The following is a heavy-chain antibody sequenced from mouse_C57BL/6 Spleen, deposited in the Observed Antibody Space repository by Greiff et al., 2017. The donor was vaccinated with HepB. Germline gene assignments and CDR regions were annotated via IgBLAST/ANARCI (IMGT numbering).Heavy chain of an antibody. J-gene: IGHJ2*01. CDR3: ASEFTTVVATRDY. D-gene: IGHD1-1*01. V-gene: IGHV14-2*01. CDR1: GFNIKDYY. Sequence: VQLQQSGAELVKPGASVKLSCTASGFNIKDYYMHWVKQRTEQGLEWIGRIDPEDGETKYAPKFQGKSTITADTSSNTAYLQLSRLTSEDTAVYYCASEFTTVVATRDYWGQGTTLTVSS. CDR2: IDPEDGET.